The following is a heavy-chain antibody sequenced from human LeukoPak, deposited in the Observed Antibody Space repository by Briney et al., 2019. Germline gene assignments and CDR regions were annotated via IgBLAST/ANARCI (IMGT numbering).Heavy chain of an antibody. V-gene: IGHV3-30*18. CDR2: ISYDGSNK. J-gene: IGHJ4*02. CDR3: AKVGYYGSGSYIEPFDY. CDR1: GFTFSSYG. Sequence: GGSLRLSCAASGFTFSSYGMHWVRQAPGKGLEWVAVISYDGSNKYYADSVKGRFTISRDNSKNTLYLQMNSLRAEDTAVYYCAKVGYYGSGSYIEPFDYWGQGTLVIVSS. D-gene: IGHD3-10*01.